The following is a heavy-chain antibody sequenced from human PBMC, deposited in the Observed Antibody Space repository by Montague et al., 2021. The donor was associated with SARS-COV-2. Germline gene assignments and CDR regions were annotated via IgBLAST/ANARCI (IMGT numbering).Heavy chain of an antibody. Sequence: SETLSLTCTVSGGSVSSATGYWSWLSQPPGQELEWIGYIHYSRTNSSKSSLKSRVCLSLDTSKNQFSLNLTSVTAAATSVYHCVREFWYCSRGACVGNFDSWGQGTLVTVSS. J-gene: IGHJ4*02. CDR2: IHYSRTN. V-gene: IGHV4-61*01. CDR3: VREFWYCSRGACVGNFDS. CDR1: GGSVSSATGY. D-gene: IGHD2-2*01.